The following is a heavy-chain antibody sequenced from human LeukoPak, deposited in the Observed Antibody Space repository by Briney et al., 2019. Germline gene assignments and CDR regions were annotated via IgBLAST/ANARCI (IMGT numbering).Heavy chain of an antibody. J-gene: IGHJ4*02. V-gene: IGHV3-66*01. CDR1: GFTVSSNY. Sequence: GGSLRLSYAASGFTVSSNYMNWVRQAPGKGLEWVSVIYSGGSTYYADSVKGRFTISRDNSKNTLYLQMNSLRAEDTAVYYCARAIRTSGGSFDYWGQGTLVTVSS. CDR3: ARAIRTSGGSFDY. CDR2: IYSGGST. D-gene: IGHD1-26*01.